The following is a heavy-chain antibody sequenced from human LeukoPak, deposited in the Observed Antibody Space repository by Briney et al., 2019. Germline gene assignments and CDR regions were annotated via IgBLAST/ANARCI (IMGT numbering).Heavy chain of an antibody. CDR3: ARGDRRDGYRFDY. V-gene: IGHV3-53*01. Sequence: PGGSLRLSCAASGFTVSSTYMNWVRQAAGRGLEWVSIIYSGGSTYYAESVRGRFTISRDNSKNTLYLQMNSLRAEDTALHYCARGDRRDGYRFDYWGQGTLVTVSS. CDR2: IYSGGST. CDR1: GFTVSSTY. D-gene: IGHD5-24*01. J-gene: IGHJ4*02.